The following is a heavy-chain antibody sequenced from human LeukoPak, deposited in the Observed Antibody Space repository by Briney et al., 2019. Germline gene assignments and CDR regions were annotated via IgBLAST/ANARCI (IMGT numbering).Heavy chain of an antibody. CDR3: ARVLGYFDWLIDY. CDR1: GGSFSGYY. D-gene: IGHD3-9*01. J-gene: IGHJ4*02. V-gene: IGHV4-34*01. Sequence: SETLSLTCAVYGGSFSGYYWSWIRQPPGKGLEWIGEINHSGSTNYNPSLKSRVTISVDTSKNQSSLKLSSVTAADTAVYYCARVLGYFDWLIDYWGQGTLVTVSS. CDR2: INHSGST.